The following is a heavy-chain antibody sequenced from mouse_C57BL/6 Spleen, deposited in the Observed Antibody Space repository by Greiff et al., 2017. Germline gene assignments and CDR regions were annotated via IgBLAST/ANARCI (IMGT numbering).Heavy chain of an antibody. CDR2: IWSDGST. D-gene: IGHD2-3*01. V-gene: IGHV2-6-1*01. J-gene: IGHJ3*01. CDR3: ARHEGYYAWFAY. CDR1: GFSLTSYG. Sequence: VKLMESGPGLVAPSQSLSITCTVSGFSLTSYGVHWVRQPPGKGLEWLVVIWSDGSTTYNSALKSRLSLSKDNSKSQVFLKMNSLQTDDTARYYCARHEGYYAWFAYGGKGFLVTVS.